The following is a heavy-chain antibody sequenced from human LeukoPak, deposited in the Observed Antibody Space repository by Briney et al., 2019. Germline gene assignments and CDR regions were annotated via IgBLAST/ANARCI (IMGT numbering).Heavy chain of an antibody. D-gene: IGHD2-15*01. J-gene: IGHJ6*03. CDR1: GGSFSGYY. Sequence: LSLTCAVYGGSFSGYYWSWIRQAPGKGLEWVSYISSSGSTIYYADSVKGRFAISRDNAKNSLYLQMNSLRAEDTAVYYCARARDCSGGSCYSWYYYYYMDVWGKGTTVTVSS. CDR3: ARARDCSGGSCYSWYYYYYMDV. CDR2: ISSSGSTI. V-gene: IGHV3-11*04.